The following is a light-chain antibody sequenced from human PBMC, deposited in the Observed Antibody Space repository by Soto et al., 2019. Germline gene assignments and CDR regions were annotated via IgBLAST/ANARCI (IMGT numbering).Light chain of an antibody. CDR1: QSISQS. Sequence: EVVLTQSPGTLSLSPGERATLSCRASQSISQSLAWYQQRPGQSPRLLIYDASRRATGIPDRFTGSGFGTDFTLTISRLAPEDLAVYYCQQYGSSPRTFGQGTKVEIK. CDR3: QQYGSSPRT. J-gene: IGKJ1*01. V-gene: IGKV3-20*01. CDR2: DAS.